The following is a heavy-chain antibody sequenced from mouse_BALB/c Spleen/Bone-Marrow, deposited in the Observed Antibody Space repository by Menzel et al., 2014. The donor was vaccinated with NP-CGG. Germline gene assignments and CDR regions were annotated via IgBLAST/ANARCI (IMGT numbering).Heavy chain of an antibody. CDR1: GFTFSDYY. J-gene: IGHJ4*01. V-gene: IGHV5-12*02. Sequence: EVMLVESGGGLVQPGGSLKLSCATSGFTFSDYYMYWVRQTPEKRLEWVAYISNGGGSTYYPDTVKGRFTISRDNAKNTLYQQMSRLKSEDTAMYYCARRGWFYAMDYWGQGTSVTVSS. CDR2: ISNGGGST. CDR3: ARRGWFYAMDY. D-gene: IGHD3-3*01.